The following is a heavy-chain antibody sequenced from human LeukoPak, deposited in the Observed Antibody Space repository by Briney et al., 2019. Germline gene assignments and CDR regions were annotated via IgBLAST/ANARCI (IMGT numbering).Heavy chain of an antibody. CDR2: IYYSGST. J-gene: IGHJ6*03. Sequence: SETLSLTCTVPGGSISSYYWSWIRQPPGKGLEWIGYIYYSGSTNYNPSLKSRVTISVDTSKNQFSLKLSSVTAADTAVYYCARGGANGGWGNYYYYMDVWGKGTTVTISS. V-gene: IGHV4-59*01. CDR1: GGSISSYY. D-gene: IGHD4-23*01. CDR3: ARGGANGGWGNYYYYMDV.